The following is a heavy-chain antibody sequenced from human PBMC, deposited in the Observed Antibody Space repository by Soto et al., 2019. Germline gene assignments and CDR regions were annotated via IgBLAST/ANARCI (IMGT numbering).Heavy chain of an antibody. J-gene: IGHJ6*02. CDR3: ARVNTYYYDSSGYYYGYYYYGMDV. CDR1: GGSIRSYY. Sequence: SETLSLTCNVSGGSIRSYYWSWIRQPAGKPLEWIGRIYTTGSTNYNPSLKSRVTMSIDTSKSQFSLKVSSVTAADTAVYYCARVNTYYYDSSGYYYGYYYYGMDVWGQGTTVTVSS. CDR2: IYTTGST. D-gene: IGHD3-22*01. V-gene: IGHV4-4*07.